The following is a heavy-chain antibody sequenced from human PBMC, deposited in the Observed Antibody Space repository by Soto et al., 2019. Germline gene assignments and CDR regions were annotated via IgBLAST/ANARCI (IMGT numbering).Heavy chain of an antibody. J-gene: IGHJ4*02. V-gene: IGHV1-18*01. CDR2: ISVYNGNT. D-gene: IGHD3-3*01. CDR3: ARVYDFWSGYSNPFDY. Sequence: QVQLVQSGAEVKKPGASVKVSCKASGYTFTSYGISWVRQAPGQGLEWMGWISVYNGNTNYAQKLQGRVTMTTDTSTSTAYMELRSLRSDDTAVHYCARVYDFWSGYSNPFDYWGQGTPVTVSS. CDR1: GYTFTSYG.